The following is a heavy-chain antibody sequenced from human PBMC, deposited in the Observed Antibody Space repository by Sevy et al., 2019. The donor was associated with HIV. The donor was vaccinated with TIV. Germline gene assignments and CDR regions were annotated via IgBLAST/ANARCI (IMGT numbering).Heavy chain of an antibody. J-gene: IGHJ4*02. V-gene: IGHV5-51*01. Sequence: GESLKISCRGSGYSFTSHWIGWVRHMPGKGLEWMGIIYPDDSETRYSPSFQGQVTFSADKSISTAYLQWSSLKASDTAMYYCATSRSGYLDSSGYYIYWGQGTLVTVSS. D-gene: IGHD3-22*01. CDR2: IYPDDSET. CDR1: GYSFTSHW. CDR3: ATSRSGYLDSSGYYIY.